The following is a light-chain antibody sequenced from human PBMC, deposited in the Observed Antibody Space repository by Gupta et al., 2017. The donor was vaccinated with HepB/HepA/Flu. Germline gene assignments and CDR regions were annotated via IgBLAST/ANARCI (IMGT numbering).Light chain of an antibody. V-gene: IGLV1-47*01. CDR2: RNN. CDR3: AAWDDRRSGVV. CDR1: SSNIGSNS. Sequence: QSVLTQPPSASGTPGQRVTISCSGSSSNIGSNSVYWYQQLTGTAPKLLIYRNNQRPSGVPDRFSGSRSGTSASLAISGLRAEDETDYYCAAWDDRRSGVVFGGGTKLTVL. J-gene: IGLJ2*01.